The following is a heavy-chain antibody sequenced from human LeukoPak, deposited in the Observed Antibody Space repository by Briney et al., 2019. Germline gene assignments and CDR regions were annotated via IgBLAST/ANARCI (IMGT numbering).Heavy chain of an antibody. J-gene: IGHJ4*02. CDR3: AKDQVRYGDYDIGGHGDY. D-gene: IGHD4-17*01. V-gene: IGHV3-23*01. CDR2: ISGSGGST. Sequence: PGGSLRLSCAASGFAFSSYGMSWVRQAPGKGLEWVSAISGSGGSTYYADSVKGRFTISRDNSKNTLYLQMNSLRAEDTAVYYCAKDQVRYGDYDIGGHGDYWGQGTLVTVSS. CDR1: GFAFSSYG.